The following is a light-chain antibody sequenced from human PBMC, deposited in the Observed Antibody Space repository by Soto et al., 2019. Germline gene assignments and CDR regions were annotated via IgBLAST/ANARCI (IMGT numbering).Light chain of an antibody. J-gene: IGLJ2*01. CDR2: RNN. Sequence: QSVLTQPPSASGTPGQRVTISCSGSSSNIGSNYVYWYQQLPGTAPKLLFYRNNQRPSGVPDRFSGSKSGTSASLAISGLRSEDEADYYCAAWDDSLSGVVFGGGSKLTVL. V-gene: IGLV1-47*01. CDR3: AAWDDSLSGVV. CDR1: SSNIGSNY.